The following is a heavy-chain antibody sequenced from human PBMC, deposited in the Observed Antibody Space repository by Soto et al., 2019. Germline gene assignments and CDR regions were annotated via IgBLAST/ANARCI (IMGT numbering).Heavy chain of an antibody. D-gene: IGHD1-20*01. Sequence: QVQLQESGPGLVKPSQTLSLTCTVSGGSISSGDDFWTWIRQPPGKGLEWIGYVYYSGSTYYNPSLKGRLTMSVDTSKNQFSLKLSSVNAAYTAVYYCARYRTKWKDYYYYGMDVWCQGTTVTVSS. V-gene: IGHV4-30-4*01. CDR2: VYYSGST. CDR1: GGSISSGDDF. CDR3: ARYRTKWKDYYYYGMDV. J-gene: IGHJ6*02.